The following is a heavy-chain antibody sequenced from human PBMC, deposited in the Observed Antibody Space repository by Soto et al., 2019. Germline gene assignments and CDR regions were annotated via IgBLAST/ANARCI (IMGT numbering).Heavy chain of an antibody. D-gene: IGHD1-1*01. CDR2: ISAHNGNT. V-gene: IGHV1-18*01. CDR1: GYTFTSYG. CDR3: ARGRYGDY. J-gene: IGHJ4*02. Sequence: QVHLVQSGAEVKKPGASVKVSCKGSGYTFTSYGITWVRQAPGQGLEWMGWISAHNGNTDYAQKLQGRVTVTRDASTSTAYMELRSLRSDDTAVYYCARGRYGDYWGQGALVTVSS.